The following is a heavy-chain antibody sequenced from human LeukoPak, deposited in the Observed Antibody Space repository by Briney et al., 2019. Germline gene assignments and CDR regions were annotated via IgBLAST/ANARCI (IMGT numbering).Heavy chain of an antibody. D-gene: IGHD5-24*01. Sequence: QAGGSLRLSCAASGFTFDDYAMHWVRQAPGKGLEWVSGISWNSGNIVYADSVRGRFTISRDNAKNSLYLQMNSLRAEDMALYYCAKGYNYAKKNYFDYWGQGTLVTVSS. J-gene: IGHJ4*02. CDR2: ISWNSGNI. CDR3: AKGYNYAKKNYFDY. V-gene: IGHV3-9*03. CDR1: GFTFDDYA.